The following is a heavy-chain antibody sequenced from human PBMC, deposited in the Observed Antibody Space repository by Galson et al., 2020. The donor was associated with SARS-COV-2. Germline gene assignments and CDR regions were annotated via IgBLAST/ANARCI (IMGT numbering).Heavy chain of an antibody. V-gene: IGHV2-5*02. Sequence: SGPTLVTPTQTLTLTCTFSGFSLSTSGVGVGWIRQPPGKALEWLALIYWDDDKRYSPSLKSRLTITKDTSKNQVVLTMTNMDPVDTAPYYSDNRRGRVRVPFFDYWGQGTLVTVSS. J-gene: IGHJ4*02. CDR3: DNRRGRVRVPFFDY. D-gene: IGHD3-10*02. CDR2: IYWDDDK. CDR1: GFSLSTSGVG.